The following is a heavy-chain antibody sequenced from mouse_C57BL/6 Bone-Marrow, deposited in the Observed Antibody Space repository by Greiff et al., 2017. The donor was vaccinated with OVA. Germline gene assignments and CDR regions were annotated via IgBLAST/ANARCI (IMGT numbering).Heavy chain of an antibody. D-gene: IGHD2-2*01. J-gene: IGHJ1*03. V-gene: IGHV1-9*01. CDR2: ILPGSGST. CDR1: GYPFTGSW. Sequence: QVQLQQSVAELMKPGSSVKLSCKATGYPFTGSWLAWVQHRPGHGLDWIGEILPGSGSTNYNEKFKGKATFTADTSSNTAYMQLSSLTTEDSAIYYCLGMVTTWYFDVWGTGTTVTVSS. CDR3: LGMVTTWYFDV.